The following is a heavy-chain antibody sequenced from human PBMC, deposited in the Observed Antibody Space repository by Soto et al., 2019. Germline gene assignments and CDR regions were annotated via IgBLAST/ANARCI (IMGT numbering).Heavy chain of an antibody. J-gene: IGHJ4*02. Sequence: PSETLSLTCTVSGGSISSYYWSWTRQPPGKGLEWIGYIYYSGSTNYNPSLKSRVTISVDTSKNQFSLKLSSVTAADTAVYYCARARGSGSPFDYWGQGTLVTVSS. V-gene: IGHV4-59*01. CDR1: GGSISSYY. CDR2: IYYSGST. D-gene: IGHD3-22*01. CDR3: ARARGSGSPFDY.